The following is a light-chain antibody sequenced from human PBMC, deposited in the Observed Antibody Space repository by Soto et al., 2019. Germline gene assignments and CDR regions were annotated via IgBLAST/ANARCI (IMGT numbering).Light chain of an antibody. J-gene: IGLJ1*01. CDR3: SSFTNSGALYV. CDR1: SSDIGRFNY. Sequence: QSALTQPASVSGSPGQSITISCTGTSSDIGRFNYVSWYLQHPGKAPKLMIYDVSNRPSGVSNRFSGSKSGNTASLTISGLRAEDEADYYCSSFTNSGALYVFGAGTKLTVL. CDR2: DVS. V-gene: IGLV2-14*03.